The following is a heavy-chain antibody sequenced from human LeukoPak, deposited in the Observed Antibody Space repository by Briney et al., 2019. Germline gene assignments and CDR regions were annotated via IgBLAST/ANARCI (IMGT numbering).Heavy chain of an antibody. J-gene: IGHJ4*02. CDR1: GLTFNSYA. Sequence: PGGSLRLSCAASGLTFNSYAIHWVRQAPGKGLEWVAVISYDGSNKYYAESVKGRFTISRDNSKNTLYLQLNSLRPDDTAVYYCARDQLAYSGYDTLFDYWGQGTLVTVSS. V-gene: IGHV3-30*04. D-gene: IGHD5-12*01. CDR2: ISYDGSNK. CDR3: ARDQLAYSGYDTLFDY.